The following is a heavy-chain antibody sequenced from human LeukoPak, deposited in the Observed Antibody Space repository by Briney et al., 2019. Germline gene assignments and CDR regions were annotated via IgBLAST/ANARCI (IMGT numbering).Heavy chain of an antibody. CDR1: GFTFSDRY. J-gene: IGHJ4*02. CDR3: ASSPAGRYTFEY. D-gene: IGHD1-26*01. V-gene: IGHV3-72*01. Sequence: GGSLRLSCAASGFTFSDRYMDCVRQAPGKGLEWVGRSRNKANSYTTEYAASVKGRFTVSRDDSNNSLYLQMNSLKTEDTAVYYCASSPAGRYTFEYWGQGTLVTVSS. CDR2: SRNKANSYTT.